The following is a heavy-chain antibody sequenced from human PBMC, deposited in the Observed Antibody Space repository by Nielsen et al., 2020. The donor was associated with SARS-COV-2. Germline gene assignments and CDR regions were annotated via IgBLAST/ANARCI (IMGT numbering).Heavy chain of an antibody. Sequence: GESLKISCAASGFMFSDFWMSWVRQAPGKGLEWVSYISTSSNTYVYYANSVKGRFTISRDNARNTLYLQMNSLRTEDTAVYYCATSGYSSGWIFWGQGTLVTVSS. D-gene: IGHD6-19*01. J-gene: IGHJ4*02. CDR1: GFMFSDFW. V-gene: IGHV3-21*01. CDR2: ISTSSNTYV. CDR3: ATSGYSSGWIF.